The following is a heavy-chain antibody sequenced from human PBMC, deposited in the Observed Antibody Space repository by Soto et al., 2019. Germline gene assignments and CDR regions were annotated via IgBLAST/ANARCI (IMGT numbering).Heavy chain of an antibody. CDR3: ASLYDYYYYGMDV. J-gene: IGHJ6*02. CDR1: GFTFSSYW. V-gene: IGHV3-7*02. D-gene: IGHD3-22*01. Sequence: PGGSLRLSCAASGFTFSSYWMSWVRQAPGKGLEWVANIKQDGSEKYYVDSVKGRFTISRDNAKNSLYLQMNSLRAEDTAVYYCASLYDYYYYGMDVWGQGTTVTVSS. CDR2: IKQDGSEK.